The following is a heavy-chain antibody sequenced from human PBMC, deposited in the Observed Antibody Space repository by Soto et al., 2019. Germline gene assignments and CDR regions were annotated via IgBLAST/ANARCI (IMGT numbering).Heavy chain of an antibody. CDR1: FTDYE. V-gene: IGHV1-3*01. CDR3: ARDVEYYDILTGYSSLNHPGYYFDY. D-gene: IGHD3-9*01. Sequence: FTDYEKHWVRQAPGQRLEWMGWINAGNGNTKYSQKFQGRVTITRDTSASTAYMELNSLRAEDTAVYYCARDVEYYDILTGYSSLNHPGYYFDYWGNGTLVTVSS. J-gene: IGHJ4*01. CDR2: INAGNGNT.